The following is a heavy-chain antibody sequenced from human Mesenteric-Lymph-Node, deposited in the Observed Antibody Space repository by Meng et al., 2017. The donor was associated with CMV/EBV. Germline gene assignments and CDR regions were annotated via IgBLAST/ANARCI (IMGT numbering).Heavy chain of an antibody. Sequence: SISSGDYYWSWIRQPPGKGLEWIGYIYYSGSTYYNPSLKSRVTISVDTSKNQFSLKLSSVTAADTAVYYCARTRYYDFWSGPSLDYWGQGTLVTVSS. CDR2: IYYSGST. CDR3: ARTRYYDFWSGPSLDY. CDR1: SISSGDYY. V-gene: IGHV4-30-4*08. D-gene: IGHD3-3*01. J-gene: IGHJ4*02.